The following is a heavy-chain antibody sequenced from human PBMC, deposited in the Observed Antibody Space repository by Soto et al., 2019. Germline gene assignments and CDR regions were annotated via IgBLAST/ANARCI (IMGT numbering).Heavy chain of an antibody. D-gene: IGHD3-3*01. CDR1: GFTFSSYA. CDR2: ISSNGGST. CDR3: VKDAGEYYDFWSGYQPFDY. J-gene: IGHJ4*02. Sequence: EVQLVESGGGLVQPGGSLRLSCSASGFTFSSYAMHWVRQAPGKGLEYVSAISSNGGSTYYADSVKGRFTISRDNSKNTLYLQMSSLRAEDTAVYYCVKDAGEYYDFWSGYQPFDYWGQGTLVTVSS. V-gene: IGHV3-64D*06.